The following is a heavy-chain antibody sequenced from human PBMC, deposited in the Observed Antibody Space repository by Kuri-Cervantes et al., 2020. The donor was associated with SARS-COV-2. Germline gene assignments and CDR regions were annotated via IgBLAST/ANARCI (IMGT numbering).Heavy chain of an antibody. J-gene: IGHJ6*03. CDR1: GFTVSSNE. V-gene: IGHV3-38-3*01. Sequence: GESLKISCAASGFTVSSNEMSWVRQAPGKGLEWVSSISGGSTYYADSRKGRFTISRDNSKNTLYLQMNSLRAEDTAVYYCATAEILGGLYYYYMDVWGKGTTVTVSS. CDR2: ISGGST. CDR3: ATAEILGGLYYYYMDV. D-gene: IGHD3-16*01.